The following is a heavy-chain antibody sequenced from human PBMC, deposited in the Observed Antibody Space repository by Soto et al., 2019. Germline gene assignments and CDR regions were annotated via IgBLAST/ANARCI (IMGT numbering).Heavy chain of an antibody. CDR2: VIPKASQP. CDR1: GGTFSSYA. V-gene: IGHV1-69*01. J-gene: IGHJ6*02. D-gene: IGHD6-6*01. Sequence: QVQLVQSGAEVKNPGSSVTVSCTASGGTFSSYAVSWVRKAPGQGLEWMGVVIPKASQPKYAPKFQGRVTITSAYYTAYMEVRSLRSNDTAVYYCARESSSPNYYYYGMNVWGQGTSVIVSS. CDR3: ARESSSPNYYYYGMNV.